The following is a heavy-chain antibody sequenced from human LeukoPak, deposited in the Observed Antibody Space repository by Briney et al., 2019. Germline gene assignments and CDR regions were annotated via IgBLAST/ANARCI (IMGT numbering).Heavy chain of an antibody. Sequence: GASVKVSCKVSGYTLTELSMHWVRQAPGKGLEWMGGFDPEDGETIYAQKFQGRVTITADKSTSTAYMELSSLRSDDTAVYYCARLGGYCSGGSCYSGYYFDYWGQGTLVTVSS. CDR1: GYTLTELS. J-gene: IGHJ4*02. CDR2: FDPEDGET. D-gene: IGHD2-15*01. V-gene: IGHV1-24*01. CDR3: ARLGGYCSGGSCYSGYYFDY.